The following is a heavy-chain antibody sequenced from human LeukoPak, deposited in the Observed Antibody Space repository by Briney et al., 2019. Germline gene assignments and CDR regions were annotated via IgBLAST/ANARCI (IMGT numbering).Heavy chain of an antibody. CDR3: ARGDIPDF. CDR2: IFHSGKT. V-gene: IGHV4-38-2*01. Sequence: SETVSLTCGVSGYSFSSGYYWGWIRQSPGKGQEWIGSIFHSGKTYYNLSLKSRVPISVDTSKNQFSLKLTSVTAADTAVYYCARGDIPDFWGQGTLVTVSS. J-gene: IGHJ4*02. CDR1: GYSFSSGYY. D-gene: IGHD2-21*01.